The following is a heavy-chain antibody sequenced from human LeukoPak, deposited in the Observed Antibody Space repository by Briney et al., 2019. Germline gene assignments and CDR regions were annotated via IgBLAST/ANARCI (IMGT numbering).Heavy chain of an antibody. J-gene: IGHJ6*02. Sequence: GGSLRLSCAASGFTFSSYGMHWVRQAPGKGLEWVAVISYDGSNKYYADSVKGRFTISRDNSKNTLFLQMNSLRAEDTAVYNCAKDRSGSGRSADVWGQGTTVTVSS. CDR2: ISYDGSNK. CDR3: AKDRSGSGRSADV. D-gene: IGHD1-26*01. V-gene: IGHV3-30*18. CDR1: GFTFSSYG.